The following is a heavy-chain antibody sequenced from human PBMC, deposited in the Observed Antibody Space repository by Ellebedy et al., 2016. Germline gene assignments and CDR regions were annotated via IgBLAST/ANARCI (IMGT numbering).Heavy chain of an antibody. J-gene: IGHJ4*02. D-gene: IGHD3-22*01. V-gene: IGHV3-33*08. Sequence: GESLKISCAASGFTFSSYGMHWVRQAPGKGLEWVAVIWYDGSNKYYADSVKGRFTISRDNSKNTLYLQMNSLRAEDTAVYYCARYESYDSSGYYFDYWGQGTLVTVSS. CDR1: GFTFSSYG. CDR3: ARYESYDSSGYYFDY. CDR2: IWYDGSNK.